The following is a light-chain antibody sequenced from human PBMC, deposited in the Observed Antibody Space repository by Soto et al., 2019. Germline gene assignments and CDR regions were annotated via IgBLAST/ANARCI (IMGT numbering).Light chain of an antibody. CDR1: TGAVTSGHY. Sequence: QAVVTQEPSLTVSPGGTVTLTCGCSTGAVTSGHYPYWFQQKPGQAPRTLIYDTSNKHSWTPARFSGSLLGGKAALTLSGAQPEDEAEYHCLLSYSGAPHVVFGGGTKLTVL. CDR2: DTS. J-gene: IGLJ2*01. CDR3: LLSYSGAPHVV. V-gene: IGLV7-46*01.